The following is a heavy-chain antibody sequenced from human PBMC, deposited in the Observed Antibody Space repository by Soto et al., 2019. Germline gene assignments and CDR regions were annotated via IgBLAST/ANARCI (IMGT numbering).Heavy chain of an antibody. D-gene: IGHD2-2*01. J-gene: IGHJ6*02. CDR2: ISGSGGST. Sequence: PGGSLRLSCAAPGFTFSSYAMSWVRQAPGKGLEWVSAISGSGGSTYYADSVKGRFTISRDNSKNTLYLQMNSLRAEDAAVYYCAKLVIVVVPAAPGGGMDVWGQGTTVTVSS. CDR1: GFTFSSYA. V-gene: IGHV3-23*01. CDR3: AKLVIVVVPAAPGGGMDV.